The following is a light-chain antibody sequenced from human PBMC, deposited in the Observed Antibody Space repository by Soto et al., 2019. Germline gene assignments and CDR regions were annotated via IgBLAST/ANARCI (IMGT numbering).Light chain of an antibody. Sequence: DIQMTQSPSTLSASVGDRVTITCRASQTISTWLAWYQQKPGRAPNLLIYDASILESGAPSRFRGSGSGTDFTLTISSLEPDDFATYYCQQYNSYSRWTFGQGTKV. CDR1: QTISTW. CDR3: QQYNSYSRWT. CDR2: DAS. V-gene: IGKV1-5*01. J-gene: IGKJ1*01.